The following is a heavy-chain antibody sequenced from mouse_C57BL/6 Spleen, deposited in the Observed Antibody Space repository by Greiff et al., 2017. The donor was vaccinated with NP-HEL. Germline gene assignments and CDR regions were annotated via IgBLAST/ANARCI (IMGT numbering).Heavy chain of an antibody. CDR2: ISSGGSYT. D-gene: IGHD4-1*01. CDR1: GFTFSSYG. V-gene: IGHV5-6*02. J-gene: IGHJ2*01. Sequence: EVKLMESGGDLVKPGGSLKLSCAASGFTFSSYGMPWVRQTPDKRLEWVATISSGGSYTYYPDSVKGRFTISRDNTKNTLYLQMSSLKSEDTAMYYCAKRTGLGYFDDWGQGTTLTVSS. CDR3: AKRTGLGYFDD.